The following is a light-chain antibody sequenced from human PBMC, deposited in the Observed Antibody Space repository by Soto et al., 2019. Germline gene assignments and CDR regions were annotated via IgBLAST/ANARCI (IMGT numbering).Light chain of an antibody. CDR2: DNN. CDR1: SFNIGAGYD. Sequence: QSVLAQPPSVSGAPGQRVTISCTGSSFNIGAGYDVHWYQQLPGTAPKLLIYDNNNRPSGVPDRFSGSKSGTSASLAITGLQAEDEADYYCQSYDNSLSAYVFGTGTKVTVL. CDR3: QSYDNSLSAYV. J-gene: IGLJ1*01. V-gene: IGLV1-40*01.